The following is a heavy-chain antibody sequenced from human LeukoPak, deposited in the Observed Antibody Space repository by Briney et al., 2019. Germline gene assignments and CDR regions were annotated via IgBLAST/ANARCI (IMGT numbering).Heavy chain of an antibody. J-gene: IGHJ4*02. V-gene: IGHV3-53*01. CDR3: ARLRSYGFDY. D-gene: IGHD5-18*01. CDR1: GLTVSSSY. Sequence: GGSLRLSCAASGLTVSSSYLTWVRQAPGKGLEWVSVIYSGGSTYYADFVKGRFTISRDNSKNTLYLQMNSLRAEDTAVYYCARLRSYGFDYWGQGTLVTVSS. CDR2: IYSGGST.